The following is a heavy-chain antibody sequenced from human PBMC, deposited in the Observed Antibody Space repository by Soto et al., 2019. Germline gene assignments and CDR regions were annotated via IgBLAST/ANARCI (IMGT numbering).Heavy chain of an antibody. Sequence: PGGSLRLSCVVSGFSVSATSIFWVRQATGKGLEWVSLMYRGGSTDNADSVKGRFTTSRDKSKNTLYLHMNGLRVEDTAVYYCRHSSASRPDFAYNRDVWGQGTTVTVSS. CDR1: GFSVSATS. CDR2: MYRGGST. D-gene: IGHD6-6*01. J-gene: IGHJ6*02. V-gene: IGHV3-53*01. CDR3: RHSSASRPDFAYNRDV.